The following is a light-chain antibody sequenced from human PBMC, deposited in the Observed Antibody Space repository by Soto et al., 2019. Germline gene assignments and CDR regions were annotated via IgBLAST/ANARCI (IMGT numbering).Light chain of an antibody. CDR2: AAS. Sequence: DIPLTQSPSSLSVSVGDRVTITCRASQGINNTLAWYQQKSGKVPSLLIFAASTLQSGVPSRFSGSGFGTLFTLTISGLQAEDVATYYCQKYKGAPRTFGQGTKVEMK. V-gene: IGKV1-27*01. J-gene: IGKJ1*01. CDR1: QGINNT. CDR3: QKYKGAPRT.